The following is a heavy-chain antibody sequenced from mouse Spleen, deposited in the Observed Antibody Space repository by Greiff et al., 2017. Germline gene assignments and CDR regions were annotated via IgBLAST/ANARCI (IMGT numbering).Heavy chain of an antibody. J-gene: IGHJ1*01. D-gene: IGHD1-1*01. CDR1: GYTFTDYE. Sequence: QVQLQQSGAELVRPGASVTLSCKASGYTFTDYEMHWVKQTPVHGLEWIGAIDPETGGTAYNQKFKGKAILTADKSSSTAFMELRSLTSEDSAVYYCTKDPHYYGSSYEYFDVWGAGTTVTVSS. CDR2: IDPETGGT. CDR3: TKDPHYYGSSYEYFDV. V-gene: IGHV1-15*01.